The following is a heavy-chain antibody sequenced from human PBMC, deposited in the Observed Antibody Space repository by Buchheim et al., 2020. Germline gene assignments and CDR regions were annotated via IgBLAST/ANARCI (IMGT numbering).Heavy chain of an antibody. CDR2: IDPSDSYT. CDR3: ARCPEDYYDSSGILFDY. J-gene: IGHJ4*02. D-gene: IGHD3-22*01. CDR1: GYSFTSYW. V-gene: IGHV5-10-1*03. Sequence: EVQLVQSGAEVKKPGESLRISCKGSGYSFTSYWISWVRQMPGKGLEWMGRIDPSDSYTNYSPSFQGHVTISADKSISTAYPQWSSLKASDTAMYYCARCPEDYYDSSGILFDYWGQGTL.